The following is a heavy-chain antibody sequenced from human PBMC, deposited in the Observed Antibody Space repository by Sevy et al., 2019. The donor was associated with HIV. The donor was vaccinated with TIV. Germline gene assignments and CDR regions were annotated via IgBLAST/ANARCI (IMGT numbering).Heavy chain of an antibody. CDR3: AKDGYKPSVGDENYYYYYMDV. Sequence: GGSLRLSCAASGFTFSSYAMSWVRQAPGKGLEWVSAICGSGGSTYYADSVKGRFTISRDNSKNTLYLQMNSLRAEDTAVYYCAKDGYKPSVGDENYYYYYMDVWGKGTTVTVSS. J-gene: IGHJ6*03. D-gene: IGHD1-20*01. CDR2: ICGSGGST. CDR1: GFTFSSYA. V-gene: IGHV3-23*01.